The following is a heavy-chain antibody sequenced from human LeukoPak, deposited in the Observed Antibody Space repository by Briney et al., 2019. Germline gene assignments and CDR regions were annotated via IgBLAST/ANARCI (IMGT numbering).Heavy chain of an antibody. CDR1: GGSISSGGYY. V-gene: IGHV4-31*03. Sequence: SETLSLTCTVSGGSISSGGYYWSWIRQHPGKGLEWIGYIYYSGSTYYNPSLKSRVTISVDTSKNQFSLKLSSVTAADTAVYYCARQAYYDFWSGYRTIPYFDYWGQGTLVTVSS. J-gene: IGHJ4*02. CDR2: IYYSGST. CDR3: ARQAYYDFWSGYRTIPYFDY. D-gene: IGHD3-3*01.